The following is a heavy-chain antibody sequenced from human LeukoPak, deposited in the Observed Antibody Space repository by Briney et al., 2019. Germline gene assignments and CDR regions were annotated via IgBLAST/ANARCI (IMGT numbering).Heavy chain of an antibody. CDR3: AKGIYGYSYGLFDY. V-gene: IGHV3-23*01. Sequence: GGSLRLSCAASGFTFSSYAMSWVRQAPGKGLEWVSAISGSGDSTYYADSVKGRFTISRDNSKNTLYLQMNSLRAEDTAVYYCAKGIYGYSYGLFDYWGQRTLVTVSS. CDR2: ISGSGDST. D-gene: IGHD5-18*01. CDR1: GFTFSSYA. J-gene: IGHJ4*02.